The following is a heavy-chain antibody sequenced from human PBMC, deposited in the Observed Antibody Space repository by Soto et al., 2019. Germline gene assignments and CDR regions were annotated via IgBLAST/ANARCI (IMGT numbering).Heavy chain of an antibody. D-gene: IGHD5-12*01. Sequence: SETLSLTCAVYGGSFSGYYWSWIRQPPGKGLEWIGEINHSGSTNYNPSLKSRVTISVDTSKNQFSLKLSSVTAADTAVYYCARVVRYGGYGPSYYYYGMDVWGQGTTVTVSS. J-gene: IGHJ6*02. CDR2: INHSGST. V-gene: IGHV4-34*01. CDR1: GGSFSGYY. CDR3: ARVVRYGGYGPSYYYYGMDV.